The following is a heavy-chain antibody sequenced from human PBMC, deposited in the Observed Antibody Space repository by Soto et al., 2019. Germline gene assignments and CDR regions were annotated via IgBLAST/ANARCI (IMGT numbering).Heavy chain of an antibody. CDR2: INPNGGST. J-gene: IGHJ3*02. CDR1: GYTFINYY. D-gene: IGHD6-19*01. CDR3: AREKWLVRRNDPFDI. V-gene: IGHV1-46*01. Sequence: ASVKVSCKASGYTFINYYMHWVRQAPGQGLEWMGIINPNGGSTTYAQKFQGRVTLTRDTSTNTVNMELSSRRSEDTAVYYCAREKWLVRRNDPFDIWGQGTMVTVSS.